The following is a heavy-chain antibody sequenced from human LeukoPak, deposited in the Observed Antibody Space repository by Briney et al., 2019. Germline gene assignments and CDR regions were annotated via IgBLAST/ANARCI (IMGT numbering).Heavy chain of an antibody. J-gene: IGHJ4*02. Sequence: GASVKVSCKASGYTFTGYYMHWLRQAPGQGLEWMGWIDPNSGGTNYAQKFQGRVTMTRDTSISTAYMVLNRLRSDDTAVYYCARVGATDYWGQGTLVTVSS. CDR3: ARVGATDY. D-gene: IGHD1-26*01. V-gene: IGHV1-2*02. CDR2: IDPNSGGT. CDR1: GYTFTGYY.